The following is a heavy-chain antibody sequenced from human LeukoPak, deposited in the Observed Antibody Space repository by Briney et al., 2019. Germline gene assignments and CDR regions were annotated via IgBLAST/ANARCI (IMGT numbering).Heavy chain of an antibody. D-gene: IGHD5-18*01. V-gene: IGHV4-59*01. Sequence: SETLSLTCTVSGGSISSYYWSWIRQPPGKGLEWIGYIYYSGSTNYNPSLKSRVTISVDTSKNQFSLKLSSVTAADTAVYYCARGGGYSYGHWFDPWGQGTLVTVSS. CDR3: ARGGGYSYGHWFDP. J-gene: IGHJ5*02. CDR2: IYYSGST. CDR1: GGSISSYY.